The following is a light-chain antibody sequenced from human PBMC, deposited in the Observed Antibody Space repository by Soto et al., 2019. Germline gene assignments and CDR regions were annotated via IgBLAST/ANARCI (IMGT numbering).Light chain of an antibody. CDR2: VAS. CDR3: QQYNVWPLT. J-gene: IGKJ4*01. V-gene: IGKV3-15*01. Sequence: EIVMTQSPATLSVSPGERATLSCRASQSVSSNVAWYQQKPGQTPKLLIYVASTRATGIPARFSGSGSGTEFTLTISSLQSEYFSVYYCQQYNVWPLTFGGGTKVEFK. CDR1: QSVSSN.